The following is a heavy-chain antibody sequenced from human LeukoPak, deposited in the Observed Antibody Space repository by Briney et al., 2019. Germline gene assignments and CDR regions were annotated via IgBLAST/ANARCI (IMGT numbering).Heavy chain of an antibody. CDR2: SGGGSSRT. D-gene: IGHD6-13*01. Sequence: GGSLRLSCAASGFTFSSYAMSWVRQAPGKGLGWVSLASGGGSSRTYYADSVKGRFTISRDNSKNTLYLQMNALRAEDTAVYYCAKDLISAAGRGDFQHWGQGILVTVSS. CDR1: GFTFSSYA. V-gene: IGHV3-23*01. J-gene: IGHJ1*01. CDR3: AKDLISAAGRGDFQH.